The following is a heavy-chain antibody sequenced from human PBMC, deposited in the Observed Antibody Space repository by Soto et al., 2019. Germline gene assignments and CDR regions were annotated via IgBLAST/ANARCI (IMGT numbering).Heavy chain of an antibody. V-gene: IGHV3-13*05. CDR3: ASGRLIYLYYFDY. D-gene: IGHD2-2*02. CDR1: GFTFSNYD. Sequence: EVQLVESGGGLVQPGGSLRLSCAASGFTFSNYDMHWVRQVTGKGLEWVSTIGTAGDPYYPRYVKGRFIISSETAKNSLYLQMNSLRAEDPAVYYCASGRLIYLYYFDYWGQGTLVTVSS. CDR2: IGTAGDP. J-gene: IGHJ4*02.